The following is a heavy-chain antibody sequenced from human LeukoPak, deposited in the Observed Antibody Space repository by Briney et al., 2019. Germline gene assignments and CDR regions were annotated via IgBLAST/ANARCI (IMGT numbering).Heavy chain of an antibody. CDR3: AKNLGVVIISDASDI. CDR2: ISYDGSNK. CDR1: GFTFSSYA. D-gene: IGHD3-3*01. V-gene: IGHV3-30-3*02. Sequence: GRSLRLSCAASGFTFSSYAMHWVRQAPGKGLEWVAVISYDGSNKYYADSVKGRFTISRDNSKNTLYLQMNSLRAEDTAVYYCAKNLGVVIISDASDIWGQGTMVTVSS. J-gene: IGHJ3*02.